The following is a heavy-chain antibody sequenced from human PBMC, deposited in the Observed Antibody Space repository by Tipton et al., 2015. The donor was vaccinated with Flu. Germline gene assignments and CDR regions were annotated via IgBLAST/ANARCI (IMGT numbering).Heavy chain of an antibody. Sequence: TLSLTCNVSGDSISTGSLYWNWIRQPAGKALEWIGRIYTTGSTTYNPSLKSRVTISLDTSKNQFSLKLSSVTAADTAVYYCARGPEQWLVNPHYFDYWGQGTLVTVSS. J-gene: IGHJ4*02. V-gene: IGHV4-61*02. CDR2: IYTTGST. CDR1: GDSISTGSLY. D-gene: IGHD6-19*01. CDR3: ARGPEQWLVNPHYFDY.